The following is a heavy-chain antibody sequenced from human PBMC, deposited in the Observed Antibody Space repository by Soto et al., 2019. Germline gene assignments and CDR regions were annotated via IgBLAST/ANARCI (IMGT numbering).Heavy chain of an antibody. Sequence: GGSLRLSCAASGFTFSSYAMHWVRQAPGKGLEWVAVISYDGSNKYYADSVKGRFTISRDNSKNTLYLQMNSLRAEDTAVYYCARGPPCGYYGMDVWGQGTTVTVSS. CDR2: ISYDGSNK. V-gene: IGHV3-30-3*01. CDR1: GFTFSSYA. J-gene: IGHJ6*02. CDR3: ARGPPCGYYGMDV.